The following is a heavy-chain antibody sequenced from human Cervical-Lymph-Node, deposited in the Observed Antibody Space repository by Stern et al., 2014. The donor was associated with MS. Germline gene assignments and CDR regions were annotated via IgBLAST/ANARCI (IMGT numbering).Heavy chain of an antibody. CDR1: GFSVSTSEVG. CDR2: IYWDDDK. V-gene: IGHV2-5*02. Sequence: QVTLRESGPTLLKPTQTLTLTCTVSGFSVSTSEVGVGWVRQPPGKALEWLALIYWDDDKRYRPSLKTRLTITKDASKNQVVLMMTNTDPLDTATYYCARRYGDPNFDYWGQGILVTVSS. D-gene: IGHD4-17*01. J-gene: IGHJ4*02. CDR3: ARRYGDPNFDY.